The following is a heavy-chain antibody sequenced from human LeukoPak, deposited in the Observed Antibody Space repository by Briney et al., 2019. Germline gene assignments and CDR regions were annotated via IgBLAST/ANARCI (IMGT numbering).Heavy chain of an antibody. J-gene: IGHJ4*02. D-gene: IGHD2-15*01. CDR1: GFTFSSYT. Sequence: GGSLRLSCAASGFTFSSYTMHWVRQAPGEGLEYVSAISSNGGSTYYANSVKGRFTISRDNSNNTLYLQMGSLRTEDMAVYYCAREDCSGGSCSYDYWGQGTLVTVSS. V-gene: IGHV3-64*01. CDR3: AREDCSGGSCSYDY. CDR2: ISSNGGST.